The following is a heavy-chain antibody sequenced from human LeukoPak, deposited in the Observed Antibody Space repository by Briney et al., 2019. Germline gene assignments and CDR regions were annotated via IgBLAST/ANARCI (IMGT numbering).Heavy chain of an antibody. D-gene: IGHD3-10*01. V-gene: IGHV1-2*02. J-gene: IGHJ4*02. CDR2: INPNSGGT. CDR1: GYTFTGYY. CDR3: ARVYASGSYYNRPFDF. Sequence: ASVKVSCKASGYTFTGYYIHWVRQAPGQGLEWMGWINPNSGGTNYAQKFEGRVTITADESTRTAYMELSSLRSEDTAVYYCARVYASGSYYNRPFDFWGQGTLVTVSS.